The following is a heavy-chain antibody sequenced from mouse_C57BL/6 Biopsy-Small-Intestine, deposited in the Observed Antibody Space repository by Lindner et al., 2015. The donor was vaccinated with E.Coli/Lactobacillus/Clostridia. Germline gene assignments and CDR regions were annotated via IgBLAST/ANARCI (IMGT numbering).Heavy chain of an antibody. V-gene: IGHV1-53*01. Sequence: SVKVSCKASGYTFTGYYMHWVRQAPGQGLEWMGRINPNSGGTNYAQKFQGRVTMTRDTSISTAYMELSRLRSDDTAVYYCARDRGWELLPDYWGQGTLVTVSS. D-gene: IGHD1-1*02. CDR1: GYTFTGYY. CDR3: ARDRGWELLPDY. J-gene: IGHJ4*01. CDR2: INPNSGGT.